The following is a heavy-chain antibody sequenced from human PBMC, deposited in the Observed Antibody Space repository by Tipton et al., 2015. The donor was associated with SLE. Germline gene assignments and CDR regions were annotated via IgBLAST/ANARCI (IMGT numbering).Heavy chain of an antibody. CDR1: GYSISSGYF. V-gene: IGHV4-38-2*02. CDR2: IYHSGST. Sequence: TLSLTCAVSGYSISSGYFWGWIRQPPGKGLEWIGSIYHSGSTYYNPSLKSRVTISVDTSKNQFSLKLSSVTAADTAVYYCARDPDDFWSGFGFDIWGQGTMVTVSS. J-gene: IGHJ3*02. D-gene: IGHD3-3*01. CDR3: ARDPDDFWSGFGFDI.